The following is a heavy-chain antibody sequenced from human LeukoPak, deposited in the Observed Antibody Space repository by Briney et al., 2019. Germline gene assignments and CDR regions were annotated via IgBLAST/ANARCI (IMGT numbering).Heavy chain of an antibody. Sequence: GGSLRLSCAASGFTFSSYSMNWVRQAPGKGLEWVSSISSSSSYIYYADSVKGRFTISRDNAKNSLYLQINSLRAEDTAVYYCARASDPYFDYWGQGTLVTVSS. J-gene: IGHJ4*02. V-gene: IGHV3-21*01. CDR3: ARASDPYFDY. CDR2: ISSSSSYI. CDR1: GFTFSSYS.